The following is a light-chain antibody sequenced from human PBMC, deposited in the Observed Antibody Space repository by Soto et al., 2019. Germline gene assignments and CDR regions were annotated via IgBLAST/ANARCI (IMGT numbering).Light chain of an antibody. CDR2: DAS. V-gene: IGKV1-5*01. CDR3: QQYSSSPWT. J-gene: IGKJ1*01. CDR1: QSISSW. Sequence: DIQMTQSPSTLSASVGDRVTITCRASQSISSWLAWYQQKPGKAPKLLIYDASSLESGVPSRFSGSGSGTEFTLTIISLQTDDFATYYCQQYSSSPWTFGQGTKVEIK.